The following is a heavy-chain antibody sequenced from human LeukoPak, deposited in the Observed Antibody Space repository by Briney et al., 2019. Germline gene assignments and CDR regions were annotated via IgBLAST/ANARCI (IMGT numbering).Heavy chain of an antibody. CDR1: GSSFDTYA. V-gene: IGHV3-33*01. D-gene: IGHD3-10*01. CDR3: AREIFGSGSYLDF. CDR2: IWHDGSHK. Sequence: GGSLRLSCAASGSSFDTYAMHWVRQAPGQGLEWVALIWHDGSHKFYSNSVRGQFTISRDNSKNTVYLQMNNLRPDDTAVYHCAREIFGSGSYLDFWGQGTLVTVSS. J-gene: IGHJ4*02.